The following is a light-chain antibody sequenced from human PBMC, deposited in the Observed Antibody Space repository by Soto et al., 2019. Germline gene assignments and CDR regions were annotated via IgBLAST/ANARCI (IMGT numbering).Light chain of an antibody. Sequence: EIVLTQSPATLSLSPGERATLSCRASQGVGSSLAWFQQKAGQAPRLLIYHASNRATGIPARFSGSGSGTDFTLTISSLEPEDFAVYYCQQRYNWLYTFGHGTKLELK. CDR1: QGVGSS. CDR3: QQRYNWLYT. CDR2: HAS. J-gene: IGKJ2*01. V-gene: IGKV3-11*01.